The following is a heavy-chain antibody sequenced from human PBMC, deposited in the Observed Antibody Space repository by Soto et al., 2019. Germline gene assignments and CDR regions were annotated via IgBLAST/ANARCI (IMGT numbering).Heavy chain of an antibody. CDR1: GGSIRSRDYY. CDR3: ATSGLYSFDY. Sequence: SETLSLTCAVSGGSIRSRDYYWSWIRQHPGKGLEWIGYTFYSGTTYYNPSLKSRVTISVDTSKNQFSLRLNSVTAADTAVYYCATSGLYSFDYWGQGTLVTVSS. CDR2: TFYSGTT. J-gene: IGHJ4*02. V-gene: IGHV4-31*11. D-gene: IGHD2-8*02.